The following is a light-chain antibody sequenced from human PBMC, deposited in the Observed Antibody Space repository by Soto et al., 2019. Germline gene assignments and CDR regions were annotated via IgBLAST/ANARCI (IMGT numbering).Light chain of an antibody. J-gene: IGKJ4*01. CDR3: QQRFSWPPLT. V-gene: IGKV3-11*01. CDR1: QSVSSY. Sequence: EIVLTQSPATLSLSPGERATLSCRASQSVSSYLAWYQQKTGQAPRLLIYDASNRATGIPARFSGSGSGTDFTLTISSREPEDFAVYYCQQRFSWPPLTFGGGTKVEIK. CDR2: DAS.